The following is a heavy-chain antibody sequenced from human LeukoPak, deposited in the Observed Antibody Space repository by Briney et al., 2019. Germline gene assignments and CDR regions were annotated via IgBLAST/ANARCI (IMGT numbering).Heavy chain of an antibody. J-gene: IGHJ2*01. D-gene: IGHD3-22*01. CDR3: AREVSSETYYYDSSGYCFDL. CDR2: ISSSSSYI. CDR1: GFTFSSYS. Sequence: GGSLRLSCAASGFTFSSYSMNWVRQAPGKGLEWVSSISSSSSYIYYADSVKGRFTISRDNAKNSLYLQMNSLRAEDTAVYYCAREVSSETYYYDSSGYCFDLWGRGTLVTVSS. V-gene: IGHV3-21*01.